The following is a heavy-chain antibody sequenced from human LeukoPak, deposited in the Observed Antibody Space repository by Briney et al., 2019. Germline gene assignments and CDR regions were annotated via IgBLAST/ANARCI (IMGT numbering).Heavy chain of an antibody. V-gene: IGHV4-39*01. D-gene: IGHD7-27*01. CDR2: IYYSGST. J-gene: IGHJ3*02. CDR1: GGSISSSTYY. Sequence: SETLSLTCTVSGGSISSSTYYWGWIRRPPGKGLEWIGSIYYSGSTYYNPSLKSRTTVSVDTSKNQFSLKLSSVTAADTAVYYCARFVTGDGAFDIWGQGTMVTVSS. CDR3: ARFVTGDGAFDI.